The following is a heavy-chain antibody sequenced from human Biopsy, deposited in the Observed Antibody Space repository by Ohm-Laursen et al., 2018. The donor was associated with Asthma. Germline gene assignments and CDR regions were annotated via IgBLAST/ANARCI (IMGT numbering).Heavy chain of an antibody. V-gene: IGHV3-64D*08. CDR1: GFTFSSYD. CDR3: VSVYGSGFNNYYGMDV. Sequence: GSLRLSCAASGFTFSSYDMHWVRQAPGKGLEYVSGISNNGGRTNYGDSVKGRFTISRDNSKSTLYLQMSSLRGEDTAVYYCVSVYGSGFNNYYGMDVWGQGTTVTVSS. J-gene: IGHJ6*02. D-gene: IGHD2-15*01. CDR2: ISNNGGRT.